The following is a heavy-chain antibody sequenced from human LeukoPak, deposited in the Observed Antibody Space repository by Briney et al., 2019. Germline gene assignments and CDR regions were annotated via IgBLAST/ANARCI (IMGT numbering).Heavy chain of an antibody. D-gene: IGHD3-3*01. CDR1: GFTFSSYA. CDR3: AKGENYDFWSGYYTGGYFDY. Sequence: GGSLRLSCAASGFTFSSYAMSWVRQAPGKGLEWVSAISGSGGSTYYADSVKGRFTISRDNSKNTLYLQMNSLRAEDTAVYYCAKGENYDFWSGYYTGGYFDYWGQGTLVTVPS. V-gene: IGHV3-23*01. CDR2: ISGSGGST. J-gene: IGHJ4*02.